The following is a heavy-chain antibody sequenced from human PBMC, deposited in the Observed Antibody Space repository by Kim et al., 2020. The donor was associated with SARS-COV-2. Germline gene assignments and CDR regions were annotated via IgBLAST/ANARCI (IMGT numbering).Heavy chain of an antibody. CDR1: GGSISSYY. Sequence: SETLSLTCTVSGGSISSYYWSWIRQPPGKGLEWIGYIYYSGSTNYNPSLKSRVTISVDTSKNQFSLKLSSVTAADTAVYYCARENGDYRSPAFDIWGQGTMVTVSS. CDR3: ARENGDYRSPAFDI. J-gene: IGHJ3*02. CDR2: IYYSGST. V-gene: IGHV4-59*01. D-gene: IGHD4-17*01.